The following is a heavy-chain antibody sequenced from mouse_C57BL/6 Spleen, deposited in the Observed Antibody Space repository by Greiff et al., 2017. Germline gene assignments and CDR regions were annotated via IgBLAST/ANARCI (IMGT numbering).Heavy chain of an antibody. J-gene: IGHJ4*01. V-gene: IGHV2-9-1*01. CDR1: GFSLTSYA. D-gene: IGHD2-3*01. Sequence: QVQPKESGPGLVAPSQSLSITCTVSGFSLTSYAISRVRQPPGKGPEWLGVIWTGGGTNYIPALKSRLSISKDNSKSQVFLKMNSLQTDDTARYFCARKRDCYYSYYYAMDYWGQGTSVTVSS. CDR2: IWTGGGT. CDR3: ARKRDCYYSYYYAMDY.